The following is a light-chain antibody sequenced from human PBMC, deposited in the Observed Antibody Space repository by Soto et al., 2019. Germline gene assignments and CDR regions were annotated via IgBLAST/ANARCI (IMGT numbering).Light chain of an antibody. CDR1: QSVANNY. CDR2: DAS. J-gene: IGKJ1*01. V-gene: IGKV3-20*01. CDR3: HQYATSPLT. Sequence: ENVLTQSPGTLSLSPGERATLSCRTSQSVANNYLAWYKQKPGQPPRLLIYDASNRATGIPDRFSGSGSGTAFTLTINRLDPDDFAVFYCHQYATSPLTFGRGTNVEVK.